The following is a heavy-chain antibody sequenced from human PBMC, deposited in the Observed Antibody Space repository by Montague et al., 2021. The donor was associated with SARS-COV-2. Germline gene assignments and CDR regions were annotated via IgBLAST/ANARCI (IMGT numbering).Heavy chain of an antibody. V-gene: IGHV4-39*01. CDR1: GGSIGSSSYY. CDR3: ARQENSSGWFKPDAFDI. Sequence: SETLSLTCTVSGGSIGSSSYYWGWIRQPPGKGLEWIGSIYYSGSTYYNPSLKSRVTISVDTSKNQFSLKLSSVTAADTAVYYCARQENSSGWFKPDAFDIWGQGTMVTVPS. J-gene: IGHJ3*02. D-gene: IGHD6-19*01. CDR2: IYYSGST.